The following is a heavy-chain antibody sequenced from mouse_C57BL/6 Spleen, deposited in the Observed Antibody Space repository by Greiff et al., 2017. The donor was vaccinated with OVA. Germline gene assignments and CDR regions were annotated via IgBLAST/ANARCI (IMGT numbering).Heavy chain of an antibody. CDR1: GYTFTSYW. CDR3: ARGEAYYSNFNFDY. D-gene: IGHD2-5*01. J-gene: IGHJ2*01. CDR2: IYPGSGST. V-gene: IGHV1-55*01. Sequence: VQLQQSGAELVKPGASVKMSCKASGYTFTSYWITWVKQRPGQGLEWIGDIYPGSGSTNYNEKFKSKATLTVDTSSSTAYMQLSSLTSEDSAVYYCARGEAYYSNFNFDYWGQGTTLTVSS.